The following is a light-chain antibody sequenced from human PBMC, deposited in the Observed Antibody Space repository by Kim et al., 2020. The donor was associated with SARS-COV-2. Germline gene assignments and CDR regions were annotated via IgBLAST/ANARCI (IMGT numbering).Light chain of an antibody. CDR2: DNN. J-gene: IGLJ1*01. CDR1: NSNNGAGYD. Sequence: QRVNIYCSGSNSNNGAGYDVYWYQQLPGTAPKLLIYDNNNRPSGVPDRFSGSQSGTSAYMDSTGLQAEDEADYYCQSYDNSLSGYGFGTGTMVTVL. V-gene: IGLV1-40*01. CDR3: QSYDNSLSGYG.